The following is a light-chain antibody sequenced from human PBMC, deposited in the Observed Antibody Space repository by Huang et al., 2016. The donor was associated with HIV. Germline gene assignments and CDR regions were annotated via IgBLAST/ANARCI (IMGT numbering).Light chain of an antibody. Sequence: DIVMTQSPLSLPVTPGEPASISCRSGQSLLHSNGYNFLDWYRRRPGQSPQLLIYLGSNRTSGVPDRFSGRGSGTDCTLKISRVGAEDVGVYYCMQSLQTPYTFGQGTKLEIK. J-gene: IGKJ2*01. CDR1: QSLLHSNGYNF. CDR3: MQSLQTPYT. V-gene: IGKV2-28*01. CDR2: LGS.